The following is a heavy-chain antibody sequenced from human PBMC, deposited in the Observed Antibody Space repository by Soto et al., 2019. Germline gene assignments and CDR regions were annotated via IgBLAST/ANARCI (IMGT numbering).Heavy chain of an antibody. CDR3: ARTLFSSGWSRGYYYGMDV. V-gene: IGHV1-18*04. CDR2: ISAYNGNT. CDR1: GYTFTSYC. J-gene: IGHJ6*02. Sequence: ASVKVSCKASGYTFTSYCISWVLQAPGQGLEWMGWISAYNGNTNYAQKLQGRVTMTTDTSTSTAYMELGSLRSDDTAVYYCARTLFSSGWSRGYYYGMDVWGQGTTVTVSS. D-gene: IGHD6-19*01.